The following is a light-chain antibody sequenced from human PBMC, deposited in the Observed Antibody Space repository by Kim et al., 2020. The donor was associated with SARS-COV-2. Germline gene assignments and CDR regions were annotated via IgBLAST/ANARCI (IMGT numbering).Light chain of an antibody. CDR3: CSYVDTYTVI. J-gene: IGLJ2*01. Sequence: GQSVTSSCTGSSSDVGRFNYVSWYQKRPGKAPRLIIYDVSKRPSGVPDRFSGFKSGDKASLTVSGLQSDDEADYYCCSYVDTYTVIFGGGTQLTVL. V-gene: IGLV2-11*03. CDR2: DVS. CDR1: SSDVGRFNY.